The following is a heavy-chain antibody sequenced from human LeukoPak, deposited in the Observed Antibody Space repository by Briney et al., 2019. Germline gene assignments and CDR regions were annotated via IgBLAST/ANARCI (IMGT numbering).Heavy chain of an antibody. CDR3: ARVHAVYKEWFDP. D-gene: IGHD1-14*01. CDR1: GGSLSRHC. Sequence: PSGTLCLTCEFSGGSLSRHCWSWIRQSPGKGLEWIGCLCDSGRTDYNPSLKSRVTMSVDTSRTRFSLRLTSVSAADTAGYYCARVHAVYKEWFDPWGQGTLVSVSS. CDR2: LCDSGRT. J-gene: IGHJ5*02. V-gene: IGHV4-59*11.